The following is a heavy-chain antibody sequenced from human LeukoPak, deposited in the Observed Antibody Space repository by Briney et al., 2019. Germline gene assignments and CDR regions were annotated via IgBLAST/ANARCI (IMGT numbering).Heavy chain of an antibody. D-gene: IGHD6-13*01. V-gene: IGHV4-34*01. CDR3: ARGRGYSSSWYLA. CDR1: GGSFSGYY. J-gene: IGHJ5*02. CDR2: INHSGST. Sequence: PSETLSLTCAVYGGSFSGYYWSWIRQPPGKGLEWIGEINHSGSTNYNPSLKSRVTISVDTSKNQFSLKLSSVTAADTAVYYCARGRGYSSSWYLAWGQGTLVTASS.